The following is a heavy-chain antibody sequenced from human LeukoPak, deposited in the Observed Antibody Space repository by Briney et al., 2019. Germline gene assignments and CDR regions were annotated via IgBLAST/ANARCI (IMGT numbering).Heavy chain of an antibody. Sequence: KPSQTLSLTCTVSGGSISSGGYYWSWIRQPPGKGLEWIGYIYHSGSTYYNPSLKSRVTISVDRSKNQFSLKLSSVTAADTAVYYCARDRRYFDWLLDYWGQGTLVTVSS. CDR2: IYHSGST. V-gene: IGHV4-30-2*01. CDR1: GGSISSGGYY. D-gene: IGHD3-9*01. CDR3: ARDRRYFDWLLDY. J-gene: IGHJ4*02.